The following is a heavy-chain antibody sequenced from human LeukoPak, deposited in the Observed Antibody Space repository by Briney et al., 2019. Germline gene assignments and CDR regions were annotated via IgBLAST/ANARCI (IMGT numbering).Heavy chain of an antibody. CDR2: ISSSGSTI. CDR1: GFTFSSYE. CDR3: AKDSSGWYVWYFDY. D-gene: IGHD6-19*01. J-gene: IGHJ4*02. Sequence: PGGSLRLSCAASGFTFSSYEMNWVRQAPGKGLEWVSYISSSGSTIYYADSVKGRFTISRDNSKNTLYLQMNSLRAEDTAVYYCAKDSSGWYVWYFDYWGQGTLVTVSS. V-gene: IGHV3-48*03.